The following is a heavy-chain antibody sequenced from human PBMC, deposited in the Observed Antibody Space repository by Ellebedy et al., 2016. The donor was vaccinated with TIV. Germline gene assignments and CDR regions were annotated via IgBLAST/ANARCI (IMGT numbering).Heavy chain of an antibody. V-gene: IGHV1-18*04. CDR3: ARLNWNRPYFDY. J-gene: IGHJ4*02. D-gene: IGHD1-20*01. CDR1: GYTFTNRY. CDR2: ISAYNGNT. Sequence: ASVKVSXKASGYTFTNRYLHWVRQAPGQALEWMGWISAYNGNTNYAQKLQGRVTMTTDTSTSTAYMELRSLRSDDTAVYYCARLNWNRPYFDYWGQGTLVTVSS.